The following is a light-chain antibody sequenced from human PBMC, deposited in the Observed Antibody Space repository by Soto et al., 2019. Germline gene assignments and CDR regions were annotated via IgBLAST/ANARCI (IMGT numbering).Light chain of an antibody. CDR2: EGT. Sequence: QSVLTQPASVSGSPGQSITISCTGTSSDVGSYNLVSWYQQHPGRAPKLMIYEGTKRPSGVSNRFSGSKSGNTASLTISGLQPEDEADYYCCSYAGSSTFVVFGGGTQLTVL. V-gene: IGLV2-23*03. CDR1: SSDVGSYNL. J-gene: IGLJ2*01. CDR3: CSYAGSSTFVV.